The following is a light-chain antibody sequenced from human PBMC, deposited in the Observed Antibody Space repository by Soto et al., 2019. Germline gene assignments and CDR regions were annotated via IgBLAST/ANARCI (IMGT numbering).Light chain of an antibody. CDR2: EVS. Sequence: QSALTQPASVSGSPGQSITISCTGTSSDVGGYNYVSWYQQHPGKAPKLMIYEVSNRPSGVSNRFSGSKSGNKASLTISGLQAEDEADYYCISYTSSSTLFVFGTGTKLTVL. CDR3: ISYTSSSTLFV. J-gene: IGLJ1*01. CDR1: SSDVGGYNY. V-gene: IGLV2-14*01.